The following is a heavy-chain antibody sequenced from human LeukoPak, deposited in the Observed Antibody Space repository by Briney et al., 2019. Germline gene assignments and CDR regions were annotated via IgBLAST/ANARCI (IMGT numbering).Heavy chain of an antibody. CDR3: AREEALGSGSFDY. J-gene: IGHJ4*02. CDR2: IYYSGST. V-gene: IGHV4-61*01. CDR1: GGSISSGSYY. D-gene: IGHD1-26*01. Sequence: PSQTLSLTCTVSGGSISSGSYYWSWIRQPPGKGLEWIGYIYYSGSTNYNPSLKSRVTISVDTSKNQFSLKLGSVTAADTAVYYCAREEALGSGSFDYWGQGTLVTVSS.